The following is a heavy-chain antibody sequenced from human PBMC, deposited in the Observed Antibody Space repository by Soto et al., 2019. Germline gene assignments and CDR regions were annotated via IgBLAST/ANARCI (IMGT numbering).Heavy chain of an antibody. CDR2: ISYDGSNK. V-gene: IGHV3-30*18. Sequence: QVQLVESGGGVVQPGRSLRRSCAASGFTFSSYGMHWVRQAPGKGLEWVAVISYDGSNKYYADSVKGRLTIPKDNSKNTLYLQMNSLRAKDTAVYYCAKAQHHQWLVMGDAFDIWGQGTMVTVSP. CDR3: AKAQHHQWLVMGDAFDI. D-gene: IGHD6-19*01. J-gene: IGHJ3*02. CDR1: GFTFSSYG.